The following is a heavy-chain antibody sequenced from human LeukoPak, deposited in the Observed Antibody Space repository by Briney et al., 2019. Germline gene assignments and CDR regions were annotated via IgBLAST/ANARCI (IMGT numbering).Heavy chain of an antibody. CDR3: ARGNRDSSGFYYYYGMDV. CDR1: GFTFDDYA. Sequence: GRSLRLSCAASGFTFDDYAMFWVRQAPGKGLEWVSGISWDSYNIGYAASVKGRFTISRDNAKNSLYLQLNSLRAEDTAFYYCARGNRDSSGFYYYYGMDVWGQGTTVTVSS. D-gene: IGHD6-19*01. V-gene: IGHV3-9*01. J-gene: IGHJ6*02. CDR2: ISWDSYNI.